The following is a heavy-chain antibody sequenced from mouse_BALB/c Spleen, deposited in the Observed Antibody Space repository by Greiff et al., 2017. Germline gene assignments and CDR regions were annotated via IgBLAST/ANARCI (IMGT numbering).Heavy chain of an antibody. J-gene: IGHJ1*01. CDR1: GYSFTSYW. D-gene: IGHD1-2*01. CDR2: IDPSDSET. CDR3: ARYHYYGYDCEV. Sequence: QVQLQQSGPQLVRPGASVKISCKASGYSFTSYWMHWVKQRPGQGLEWIGMIDPSDSETRLNQKFKDKATLTVDKSSSTAYMQLSSPTSEDSAVYYCARYHYYGYDCEVGGAGTTVTVSA. V-gene: IGHV1S126*01.